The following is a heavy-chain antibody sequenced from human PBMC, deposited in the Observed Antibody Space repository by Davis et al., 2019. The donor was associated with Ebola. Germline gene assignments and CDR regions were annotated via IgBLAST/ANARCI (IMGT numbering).Heavy chain of an antibody. CDR1: GFTFSSYA. Sequence: GGSLRLSCRASGFTFSSYAMSWVRQAPGKGLEWVSAISGSGGSTYYADSVKGRFTISRDNSKNTLYLQMNSLRAEDTAVYYCAKGLTMVQGYFDYWGQGTLVTVSS. V-gene: IGHV3-23*01. D-gene: IGHD3-10*01. CDR2: ISGSGGST. CDR3: AKGLTMVQGYFDY. J-gene: IGHJ4*02.